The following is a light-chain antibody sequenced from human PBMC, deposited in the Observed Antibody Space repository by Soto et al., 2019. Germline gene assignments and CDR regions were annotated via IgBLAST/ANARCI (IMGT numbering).Light chain of an antibody. CDR1: QSISNY. J-gene: IGKJ4*01. V-gene: IGKV1-39*01. CDR2: AAS. Sequence: DIQMTQSPSSLSASVGDRVTITCRASQSISNYLNWYQQKPGKAPKLLIYAASSLQSGVPSRFSGSGSGTDFTLTISSLQPEDFATYCCQQSYGTPLTFGGGTKVDI. CDR3: QQSYGTPLT.